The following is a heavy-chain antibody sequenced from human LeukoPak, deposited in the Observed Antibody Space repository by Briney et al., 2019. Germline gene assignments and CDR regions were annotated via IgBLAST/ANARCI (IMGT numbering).Heavy chain of an antibody. V-gene: IGHV3-30*18. CDR3: AKCGFGGLLSHFDY. CDR2: IGYDGRDK. CDR1: GFSFSAYG. D-gene: IGHD3-10*01. Sequence: GRSLRLSCAASGFSFSAYGMHWVRQAPGKGLEWVAVIGYDGRDKYYADSVKGRFTISRDNSKNTLYLQMNSLRAEDTAVYYCAKCGFGGLLSHFDYWGQGTLVTVSS. J-gene: IGHJ4*02.